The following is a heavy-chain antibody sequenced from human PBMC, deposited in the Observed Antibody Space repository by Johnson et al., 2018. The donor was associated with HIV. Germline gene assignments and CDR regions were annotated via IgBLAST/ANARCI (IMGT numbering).Heavy chain of an antibody. CDR2: IRYDGSNK. Sequence: QMQLVESGGGLVKPGGSLRLSCAASGFTFRSNGMHWVRQAPGKGLEWVAFIRYDGSNKYYADSVKGRFTISRDNSKNTLYLQMNSLRAEDTAVYYCAKGDTVVGAKYAFDFWGQGTMVTVSS. J-gene: IGHJ3*01. CDR3: AKGDTVVGAKYAFDF. CDR1: GFTFRSNG. V-gene: IGHV3-30*02. D-gene: IGHD1-26*01.